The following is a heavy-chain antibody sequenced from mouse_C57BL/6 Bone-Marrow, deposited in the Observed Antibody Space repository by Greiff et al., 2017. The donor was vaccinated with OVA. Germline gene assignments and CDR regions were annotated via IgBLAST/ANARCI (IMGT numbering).Heavy chain of an antibody. V-gene: IGHV1-81*01. CDR2: IYPRSGNT. CDR1: GYTFTSYG. J-gene: IGHJ1*03. Sequence: VQLVESGAELARPGASVKLSCKASGYTFTSYGISWVKQRTGQGLEWIGEIYPRSGNTYYNEKFKGKATLTADKSSSTAYMELRSLTSEDSAVYFCARGYYDYDGDVWGTGTTVTVSS. CDR3: ARGYYDYDGDV. D-gene: IGHD2-4*01.